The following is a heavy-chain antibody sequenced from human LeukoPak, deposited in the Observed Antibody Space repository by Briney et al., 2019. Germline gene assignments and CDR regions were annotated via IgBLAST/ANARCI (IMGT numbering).Heavy chain of an antibody. D-gene: IGHD3-9*01. V-gene: IGHV3-23*01. Sequence: GESLRLSCVASGFTFSNYAMSWVRQAPGKGLEWVSAITGSGTNRYYADSLKGRFTTSRDNSKNTVFLQMNSLRHEDTAIYYCVIWGDYDVLTGYYVPDYWGQGTLVTVAS. CDR2: ITGSGTNR. CDR3: VIWGDYDVLTGYYVPDY. J-gene: IGHJ4*02. CDR1: GFTFSNYA.